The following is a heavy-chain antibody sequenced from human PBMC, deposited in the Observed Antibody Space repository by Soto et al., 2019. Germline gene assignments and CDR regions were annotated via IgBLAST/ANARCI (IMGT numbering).Heavy chain of an antibody. CDR3: AHRQRVAATGRFDP. D-gene: IGHD2-15*01. V-gene: IGHV2-5*01. CDR1: GFSLSTSGVG. Sequence: SGPTLVNPTQTLTLTCTFSGFSLSTSGVGVGWIRQPPGKALEWLALIYWNDDKRYSPSLKSRLPITKDTSKNQVVLTMTNMDPVDTATYYCAHRQRVAATGRFDPWGQGTLVTVSS. CDR2: IYWNDDK. J-gene: IGHJ5*02.